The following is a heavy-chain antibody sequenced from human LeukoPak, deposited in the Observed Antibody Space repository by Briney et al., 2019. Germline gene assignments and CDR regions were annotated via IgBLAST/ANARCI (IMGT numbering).Heavy chain of an antibody. CDR3: ARLSVIVGAALEYYYYYMDV. D-gene: IGHD1-26*01. CDR1: GFTFSSYS. V-gene: IGHV4-34*01. CDR2: SNDSGGT. Sequence: GSLRLSCAASGFTFSSYSMNWIRQPPGKRLEWVWESNDSGGTNYNPSLKSRVTISADKSKNQVSLKLTSVTAADTAVYYCARLSVIVGAALEYYYYYMDVWGQGTTVTVSS. J-gene: IGHJ6*03.